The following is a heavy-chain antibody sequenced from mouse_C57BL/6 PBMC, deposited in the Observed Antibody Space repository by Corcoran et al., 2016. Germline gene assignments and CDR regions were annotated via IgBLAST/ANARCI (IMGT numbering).Heavy chain of an antibody. CDR1: GYTFTDYY. CDR2: INPNNGGT. Sequence: EVQLQQSGPELVKPGASVKISCKASGYTFTDYYMNWVKQSHGKSLEWIGDINPNNGGTSYNQKFKGKATLTVDKSFSTAYMELRSLTSEDSAVYYCARLRDYVDYWGQGTTLTVSS. CDR3: ARLRDYVDY. V-gene: IGHV1-26*01. J-gene: IGHJ2*01.